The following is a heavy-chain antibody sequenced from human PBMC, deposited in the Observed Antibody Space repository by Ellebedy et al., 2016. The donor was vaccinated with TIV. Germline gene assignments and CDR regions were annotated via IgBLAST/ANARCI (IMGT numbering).Heavy chain of an antibody. D-gene: IGHD1-26*01. CDR1: GFTLSNAW. J-gene: IGHJ4*02. V-gene: IGHV3-15*07. CDR3: TTFLLSGSYESAY. Sequence: PGGSLRLSCAASGFTLSNAWTNWVRQASGKGLEWVGRIKSKTDGGITDYAAPVKGRFTTSRDDSKNTLYLQMNSLKTEDTAGYYCTTFLLSGSYESAYWGQGTLVTVSS. CDR2: IKSKTDGGIT.